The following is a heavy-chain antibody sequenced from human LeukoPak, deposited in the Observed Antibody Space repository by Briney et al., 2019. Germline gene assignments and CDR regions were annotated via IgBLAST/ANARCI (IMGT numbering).Heavy chain of an antibody. Sequence: SETLSLTCAVYGGSFSGYYWSWIRQPPGKGLEWIGEINHRGSTNYNPSLKSRVTISVDTSKNQFSLKLSSVTAADTAVYYCARGRMVRGVIHYGMDVWGKGTTVTVSS. V-gene: IGHV4-34*01. CDR3: ARGRMVRGVIHYGMDV. CDR1: GGSFSGYY. J-gene: IGHJ6*04. D-gene: IGHD3-10*01. CDR2: INHRGST.